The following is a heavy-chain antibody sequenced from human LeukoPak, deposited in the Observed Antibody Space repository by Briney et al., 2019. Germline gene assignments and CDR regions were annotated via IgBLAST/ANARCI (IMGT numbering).Heavy chain of an antibody. CDR1: GFTFSSYG. Sequence: PGGSLRLSCAASGFTFSSYGMHWVRQAPGKGLEWVAFIRYDGSNKYYADSVKGRFTISRDNSKNTLYLQMNSLRAEDTAVNYCAKDVIVMAAAGTSRDYWGQGTLVTVSS. CDR2: IRYDGSNK. V-gene: IGHV3-30*02. D-gene: IGHD2-15*01. J-gene: IGHJ4*02. CDR3: AKDVIVMAAAGTSRDY.